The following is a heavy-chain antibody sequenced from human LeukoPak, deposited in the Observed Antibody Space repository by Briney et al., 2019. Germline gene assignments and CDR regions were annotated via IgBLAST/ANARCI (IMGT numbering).Heavy chain of an antibody. CDR2: ISSSSSYI. V-gene: IGHV3-21*01. Sequence: PWGSLRLSCAASGFTFSSYSMNWVRQAPGKGLEWVSSISSSSSYIYYAASVKGRFTIYRDNAKNSVYVQMNSLRAEDTAVYYCARDYVLGDAFDIWGQGTMVTVSS. CDR1: GFTFSSYS. CDR3: ARDYVLGDAFDI. J-gene: IGHJ3*02. D-gene: IGHD3-16*01.